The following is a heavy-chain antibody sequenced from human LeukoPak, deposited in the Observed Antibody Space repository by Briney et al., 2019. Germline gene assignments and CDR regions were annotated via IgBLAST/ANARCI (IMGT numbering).Heavy chain of an antibody. CDR1: GYTFTGYY. V-gene: IGHV1-2*04. CDR2: INPNSGGT. CDR3: ARGTSSGYCSTSCYQRSLIY. D-gene: IGHD2-2*01. Sequence: ASVKVSCKASGYTFTGYYMHWVRQAPGQGLEWMGWINPNSGGTNYAQKFQGWVTMTRDTSISTAYMELSRLRSDDTAVYYCARGTSSGYCSTSCYQRSLIYWGQGTLVTVSS. J-gene: IGHJ4*02.